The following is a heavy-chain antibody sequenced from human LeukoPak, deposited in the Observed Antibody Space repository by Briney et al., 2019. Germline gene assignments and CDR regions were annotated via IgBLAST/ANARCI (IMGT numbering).Heavy chain of an antibody. CDR1: GYTFTSYA. V-gene: IGHV7-4-1*02. CDR2: INTNTGNP. CDR3: ARMGSSWSYWYFDL. J-gene: IGHJ2*01. Sequence: ASVKVSCKASGYTFTSYAMNWVRQAPGQGLEWMGWINTNTGNPTYAQGFTGRFVFSLDTSVSTAYLQISSLKAEDTAVYYCARMGSSWSYWYFDLWGRGTLVTVSS. D-gene: IGHD6-13*01.